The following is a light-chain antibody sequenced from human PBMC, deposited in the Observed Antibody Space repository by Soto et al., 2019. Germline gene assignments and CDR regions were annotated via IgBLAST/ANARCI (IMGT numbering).Light chain of an antibody. V-gene: IGKV3-20*01. J-gene: IGKJ1*01. CDR2: GAS. Sequence: EIVLPQSPGTLSLSPGERATLSCRASQSVSSSYLAWYQQKPGQAPRLLIYGASSRATGIPDRFSGSGSGTDFTLTISRLEPEDFATYYCQHYNSYSEAFGQGTKVELK. CDR1: QSVSSSY. CDR3: QHYNSYSEA.